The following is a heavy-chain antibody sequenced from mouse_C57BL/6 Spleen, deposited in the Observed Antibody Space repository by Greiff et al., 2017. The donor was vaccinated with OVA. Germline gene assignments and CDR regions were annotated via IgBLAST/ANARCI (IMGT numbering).Heavy chain of an antibody. CDR3: ARDLITTVELGYFDV. Sequence: ESGPGLVKPSQSLSLTCSVTGYSITSGYYWNWIRQFPGNKLEWMGYISYDGSNNYNPSLKNRISITRDTSKNQFFLKLNSVTTEDTATYYCARDLITTVELGYFDVWGTGTTVTVSS. J-gene: IGHJ1*03. CDR2: ISYDGSN. D-gene: IGHD1-1*01. V-gene: IGHV3-6*01. CDR1: GYSITSGYY.